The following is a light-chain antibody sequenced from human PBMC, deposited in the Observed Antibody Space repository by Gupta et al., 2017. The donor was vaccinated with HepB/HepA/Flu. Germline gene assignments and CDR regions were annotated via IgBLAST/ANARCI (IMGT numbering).Light chain of an antibody. CDR2: GGS. J-gene: IGKJ1*01. Sequence: EIVLTQSPGTLSLSPGERATLSCRTSQYVDSTYLVWYQHKPGQAPRLLIYGGSNRDTGVSDRFSGSGSGKDFTLTIRRREQEDFAVYYCQQHGGLPPRTFGQGTMVEIK. CDR1: QYVDSTY. V-gene: IGKV3-20*01. CDR3: QQHGGLPPRT.